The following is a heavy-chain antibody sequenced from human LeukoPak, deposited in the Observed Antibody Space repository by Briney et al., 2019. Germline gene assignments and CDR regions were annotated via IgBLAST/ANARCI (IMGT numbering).Heavy chain of an antibody. Sequence: GGSLRLSCAASGFMFSSYEMNWVRQAPGKGLEWVAVISYDGSNKYYADSVKGRFTISRDNSKNTLYLQMNSLRAEDTAVYYCARDHDFWSGYYPDWGQGTLVTVSS. CDR1: GFMFSSYE. J-gene: IGHJ4*02. D-gene: IGHD3-3*01. V-gene: IGHV3-30*04. CDR3: ARDHDFWSGYYPD. CDR2: ISYDGSNK.